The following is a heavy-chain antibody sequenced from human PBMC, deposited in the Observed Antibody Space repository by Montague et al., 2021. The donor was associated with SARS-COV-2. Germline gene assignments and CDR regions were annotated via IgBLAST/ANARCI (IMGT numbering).Heavy chain of an antibody. D-gene: IGHD1-7*01. CDR3: ARAQNYCFIANCVNYFEV. V-gene: IGHV4-59*01. CDR2: VHYTGST. J-gene: IGHJ4*02. CDR1: CDSISSYY. Sequence: SETLSLTCEVSCDSISSYYWSWIRQSPVKGLEWICYVHYTGSTKYTPSLKTRVTLSLDTPKNHFSLKLRSVTAADTSIYYRARAQNYCFIANCVNYFEVWGPGALVTVSA.